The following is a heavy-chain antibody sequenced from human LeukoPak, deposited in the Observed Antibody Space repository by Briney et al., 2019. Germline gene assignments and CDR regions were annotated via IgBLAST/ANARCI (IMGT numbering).Heavy chain of an antibody. CDR2: IYYSGST. J-gene: IGHJ4*02. CDR1: GGSISSYY. V-gene: IGHV4-59*01. D-gene: IGHD5-24*01. Sequence: PSETLSLTCTVSGGSISSYYWSWIRQPPGKGLEWIGYIYYSGSTNYNPSLKSRVTISVDTSKNQFSLKLSSVTAADTAVYYCARGEDGYNYIPKPYFDYWGQGTLVTVSS. CDR3: ARGEDGYNYIPKPYFDY.